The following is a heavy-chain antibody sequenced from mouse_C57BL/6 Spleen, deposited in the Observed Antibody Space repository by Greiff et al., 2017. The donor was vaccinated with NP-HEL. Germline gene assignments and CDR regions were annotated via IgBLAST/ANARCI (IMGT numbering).Heavy chain of an antibody. Sequence: VQLQQSGPELVKPGASVKISCKASGYAFSSSWMNWVKQRPGKGLEWIGRIYPGDGDTNYNGKFKGKATLTADKSSSTAYMQLSSLTSEDSAVYSCARSALTGTGFDYWGQGTTLTVSS. CDR1: GYAFSSSW. J-gene: IGHJ2*01. CDR3: ARSALTGTGFDY. CDR2: IYPGDGDT. V-gene: IGHV1-82*01. D-gene: IGHD4-1*01.